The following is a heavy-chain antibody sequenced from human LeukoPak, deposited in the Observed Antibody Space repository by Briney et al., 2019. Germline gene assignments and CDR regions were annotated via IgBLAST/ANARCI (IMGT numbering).Heavy chain of an antibody. CDR2: INPNSGGT. CDR1: GYTFTVYF. J-gene: IGHJ4*02. CDR3: ARELNYDSSGYYFDY. Sequence: ASVKVSCKASGYTFTVYFMHWVRQAPGQGLEWMGWINPNSGGTNFAQKFQGRVTMTRDTSISTAYMELSRLRSDDTAVYYCARELNYDSSGYYFDYWGQGTLVTVSS. D-gene: IGHD3-22*01. V-gene: IGHV1-2*02.